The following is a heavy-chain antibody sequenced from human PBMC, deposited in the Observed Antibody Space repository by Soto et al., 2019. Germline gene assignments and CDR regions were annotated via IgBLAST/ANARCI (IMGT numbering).Heavy chain of an antibody. Sequence: SETLSLTCTVSGGSVSSGDYFWSWLRQSPGKRLEWIAYIYYSGSTNYNPSLKSRATISVDTSKSQVSLTLTSMTAADAAVYYCARSPNYYYYGFDVWGQGTTVTVSS. D-gene: IGHD3-10*01. J-gene: IGHJ6*02. CDR1: GGSVSSGDYF. CDR2: IYYSGST. CDR3: ARSPNYYYYGFDV. V-gene: IGHV4-61*08.